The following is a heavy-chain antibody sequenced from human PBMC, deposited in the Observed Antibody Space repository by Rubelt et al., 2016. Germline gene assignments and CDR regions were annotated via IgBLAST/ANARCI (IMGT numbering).Heavy chain of an antibody. CDR2: IRYDGSNK. CDR3: AKDLHY. CDR1: GFTFSSYG. Sequence: QVQLVESGGGVVQPGGSLRLSCAASGFTFSSYGMHWVRQAPGKGLEWVAFIRYDGSNKYYADSVKGRFTISRDNSKNTLYLQMNSLRAEDTAVYYCAKDLHYWGQGTLVTVSS. J-gene: IGHJ4*02. V-gene: IGHV3-30*02.